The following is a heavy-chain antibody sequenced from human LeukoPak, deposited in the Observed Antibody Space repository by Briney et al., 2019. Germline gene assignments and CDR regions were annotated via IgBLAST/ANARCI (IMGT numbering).Heavy chain of an antibody. CDR3: AKPERYGTTWYGRVDY. CDR1: GFTFSSYS. J-gene: IGHJ4*02. CDR2: ISSSSSYI. D-gene: IGHD6-13*01. Sequence: PGGSLRLSCAASGFTFSSYSMNWDRQAPGKGLEWVSSISSSSSYIYYADSVKGRFTISRDNAKNSLYLQMNSLRGEDTDVYYCAKPERYGTTWYGRVDYWGQGTLVTVSS. V-gene: IGHV3-21*04.